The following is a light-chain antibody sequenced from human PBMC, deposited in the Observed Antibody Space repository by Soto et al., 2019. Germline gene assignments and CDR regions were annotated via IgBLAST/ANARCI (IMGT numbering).Light chain of an antibody. CDR3: CSYAGTSTHTV. Sequence: QSVLTQPASVSGSPGQSITISCTGTSSDIGSYNLVSWYQQHPGKAPKLIISEVTKRPSGISDRLSGSKSGSTASLTISGLQAEDEADYYCCSYAGTSTHTVFGGGTQLTVL. CDR1: SSDIGSYNL. CDR2: EVT. V-gene: IGLV2-23*02. J-gene: IGLJ7*01.